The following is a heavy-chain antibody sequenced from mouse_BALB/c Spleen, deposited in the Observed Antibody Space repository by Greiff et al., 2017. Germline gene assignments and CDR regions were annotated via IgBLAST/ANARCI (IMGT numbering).Heavy chain of an antibody. CDR1: GFSLTSYG. D-gene: IGHD2-3*01. J-gene: IGHJ3*01. CDR3: ARYDGYYPFAY. Sequence: VKVVESGPGLVAPSQSLSITCTVSGFSLTSYGVHWVRQPPGKGLEWLGVIWAGGSTNYNSALMSRLSISKDNSKSQVFLKMNSLQTDDTAMYYCARYDGYYPFAYWGQGTLVTVSA. CDR2: IWAGGST. V-gene: IGHV2-9*02.